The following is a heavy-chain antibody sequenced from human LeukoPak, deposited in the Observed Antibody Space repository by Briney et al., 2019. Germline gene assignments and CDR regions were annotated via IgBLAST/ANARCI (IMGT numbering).Heavy chain of an antibody. CDR1: GGTFSSYT. J-gene: IGHJ5*02. V-gene: IGHV1-69*04. CDR2: IIPILGIA. CDR3: ARDRGYCSSTSCYEWNWFGP. D-gene: IGHD2-2*01. Sequence: SVKVSCKASGGTFSSYTISWVRQAPGQGLEWMGRIIPILGIANYAQKFQGRVTITADKSTSTAYMELSSLRSEDTAVYYCARDRGYCSSTSCYEWNWFGPWGQGTLVTVSS.